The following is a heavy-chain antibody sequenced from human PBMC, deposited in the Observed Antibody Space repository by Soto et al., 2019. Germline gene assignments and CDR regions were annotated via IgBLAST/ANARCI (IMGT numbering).Heavy chain of an antibody. CDR3: ARDPGSTSSSFDY. D-gene: IGHD2-2*01. CDR2: IIPILGIA. Sequence: QVQLVQSGAEVKKPGSSVKVSCKASGGTFSSYTISWVRQAPGQGLEWMGRIIPILGIANYAQKFRGRVTITADKSTSTAYMELSSLRSEDTAVYYCARDPGSTSSSFDYWGQGTLVTVSS. V-gene: IGHV1-69*08. CDR1: GGTFSSYT. J-gene: IGHJ4*02.